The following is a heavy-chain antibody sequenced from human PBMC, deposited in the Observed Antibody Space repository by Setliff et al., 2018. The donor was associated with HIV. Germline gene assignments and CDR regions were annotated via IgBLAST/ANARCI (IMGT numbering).Heavy chain of an antibody. CDR3: ARVPVVTDYWYFDL. Sequence: GASVKVSCKASGYTFTSYAMNWVRQAPGQGLEWMGWINTNTGNPTYAQGLTGRFVFSLDTSVSTAYLQISSLKAEDTAVYYCARVPVVTDYWYFDLWGRGTLVTVSS. J-gene: IGHJ2*01. V-gene: IGHV7-4-1*02. CDR2: INTNTGNP. CDR1: GYTFTSYA. D-gene: IGHD2-21*02.